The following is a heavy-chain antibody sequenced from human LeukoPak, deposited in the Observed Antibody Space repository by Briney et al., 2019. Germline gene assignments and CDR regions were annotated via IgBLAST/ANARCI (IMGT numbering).Heavy chain of an antibody. D-gene: IGHD3-22*01. Sequence: PTASVKVSCKASGYTFTGYFMHWVRQAPGQGLEWMGWINPNSGGTNYAQKFQGRVTMTRDTSISTAYMELSRLRSDDTAVYYCAREDPRNYYDSSGHDTRPLYNWFDPWGQGTLLTVSP. CDR2: INPNSGGT. CDR1: GYTFTGYF. V-gene: IGHV1-2*02. CDR3: AREDPRNYYDSSGHDTRPLYNWFDP. J-gene: IGHJ5*02.